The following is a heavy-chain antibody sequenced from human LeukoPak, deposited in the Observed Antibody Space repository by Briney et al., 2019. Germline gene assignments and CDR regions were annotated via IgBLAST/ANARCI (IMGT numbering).Heavy chain of an antibody. CDR1: GFTFSTYG. V-gene: IGHV3-30*18. D-gene: IGHD3-10*01. Sequence: GGSLRLSCAASGFTFSTYGMHWVRQAPGKGLEWVALIAYDGSYKYFAESVKGRFTISRDNPRNTLYLQMSSLRADDTAVYYCAKAERPYGSGSYPNWGQGTMVTVSS. CDR3: AKAERPYGSGSYPN. CDR2: IAYDGSYK. J-gene: IGHJ3*01.